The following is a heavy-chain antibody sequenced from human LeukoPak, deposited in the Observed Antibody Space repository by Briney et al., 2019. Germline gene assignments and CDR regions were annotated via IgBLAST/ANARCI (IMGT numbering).Heavy chain of an antibody. CDR1: GYTFTGYY. CDR2: INPNSGGT. D-gene: IGHD1-26*01. V-gene: IGHV1-2*06. J-gene: IGHJ4*02. CDR3: ARVPGIVGAIDY. Sequence: ASVKVSCKASGYTFTGYYMHWVRQAPGQGLEWMGRINPNSGGTNYAQKFQGRATMTRDTSISTAYMELSRLRSDDTAVYYCARVPGIVGAIDYWGQGTLSPSPQ.